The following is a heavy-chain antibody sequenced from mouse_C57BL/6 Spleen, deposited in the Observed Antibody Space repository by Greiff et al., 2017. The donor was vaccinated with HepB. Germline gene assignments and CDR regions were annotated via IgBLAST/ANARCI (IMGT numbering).Heavy chain of an antibody. CDR3: ARDPGKDYGSSYWYFDV. CDR1: GFTFSSYA. V-gene: IGHV5-4*01. Sequence: EVQGVESGGGLVKPGGSLKLSCAASGFTFSSYAMSWVRQTPEKRLEWVATISDGGSYTYYPDNVKGRFTISRDNAKNNLYLQMSHLKSEDTAMYYCARDPGKDYGSSYWYFDVWGTGTTVTVSS. J-gene: IGHJ1*03. CDR2: ISDGGSYT. D-gene: IGHD1-1*01.